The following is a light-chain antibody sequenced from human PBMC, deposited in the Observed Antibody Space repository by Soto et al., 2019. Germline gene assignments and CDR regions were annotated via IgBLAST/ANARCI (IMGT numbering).Light chain of an antibody. V-gene: IGKV1-5*03. J-gene: IGKJ1*01. CDR3: QQYNSYART. CDR2: KAS. CDR1: QTISSW. Sequence: SPMTQSPSTLSGSVGDRVTITCRASQTISSWLAWYQQKPGKAPKLLIYKASTLKSGVPSRFSGSGSGTEFTLTISSLQPDDFATYYCQQYNSYARTFGQGTKVDIK.